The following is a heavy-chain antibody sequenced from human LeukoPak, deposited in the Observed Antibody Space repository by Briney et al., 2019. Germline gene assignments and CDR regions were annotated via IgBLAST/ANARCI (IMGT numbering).Heavy chain of an antibody. J-gene: IGHJ4*02. Sequence: VASVKVSCEASGYSFVGYGITWVRQAPGQGLEWMGWFNPENGNTNYAQKVQGRVTMTADTSTSTSYMELRSLRSDDTAVYYCAREHSSSWDQFDYWGQGTLVTVSS. D-gene: IGHD6-13*01. CDR3: AREHSSSWDQFDY. CDR1: GYSFVGYG. CDR2: FNPENGNT. V-gene: IGHV1-18*01.